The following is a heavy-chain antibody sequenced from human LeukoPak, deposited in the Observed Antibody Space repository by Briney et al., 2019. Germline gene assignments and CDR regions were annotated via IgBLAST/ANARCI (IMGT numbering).Heavy chain of an antibody. CDR2: IYYSGST. J-gene: IGHJ4*02. Sequence: PSETLSLTCTVSGGSISSYYWSWLRQPPGQGLEWIGYIYYSGSTNYNPSLKSRVTISVDTSKNQFSLKLSSVTAADTAVYYCARSVRGVTPYYFDYWGQGTLVTVSS. V-gene: IGHV4-59*01. CDR3: ARSVRGVTPYYFDY. D-gene: IGHD3-10*01. CDR1: GGSISSYY.